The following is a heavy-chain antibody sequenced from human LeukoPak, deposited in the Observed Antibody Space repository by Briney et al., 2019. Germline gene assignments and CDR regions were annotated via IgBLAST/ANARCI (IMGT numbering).Heavy chain of an antibody. CDR3: ARDVIGSSWFFYYYGMDV. D-gene: IGHD6-13*01. J-gene: IGHJ6*02. V-gene: IGHV1-18*01. Sequence: ASVKVSCKASGYTFTSYGISWVRQAPGQGLEWMGWISAYNGNTNYAQKLQGRVTMTTDTSTSTAYMELRSLRSDDTAVYYCARDVIGSSWFFYYYGMDVWGQGTTVTVSS. CDR2: ISAYNGNT. CDR1: GYTFTSYG.